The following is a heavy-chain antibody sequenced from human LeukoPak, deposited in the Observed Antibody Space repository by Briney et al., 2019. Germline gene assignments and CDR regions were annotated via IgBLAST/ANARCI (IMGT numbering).Heavy chain of an antibody. CDR2: IKQDGSEK. D-gene: IGHD2-15*01. CDR1: GFTFSSYA. V-gene: IGHV3-7*01. Sequence: PGRSLRLSCAASGFTFSSYAMHWVRQAPGKGLEWVANIKQDGSEKYYVDSVKGRFTISRDNAKNSLYLQMNSLRAEDTAVYYCARQEYCSGGSCYTWFDPWGQGTLVTVSS. J-gene: IGHJ5*02. CDR3: ARQEYCSGGSCYTWFDP.